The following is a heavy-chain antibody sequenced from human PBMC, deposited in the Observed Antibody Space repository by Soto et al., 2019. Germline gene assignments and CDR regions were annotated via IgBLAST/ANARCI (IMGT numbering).Heavy chain of an antibody. J-gene: IGHJ6*02. CDR1: GFSLNTGGVG. CDR2: IYWDDDE. CDR3: VRNWRYYGGDYYYGMDA. Sequence: ITLKESGPTLVKPTQTLTLTCTFSGFSLNTGGVGVGWVRPPLGKAMDWLALIYWDDDERYRPSLRCRLNITKDTINNQVVLTMTNMDPEDTATYYCVRNWRYYGGDYYYGMDAWGQGTTVTVSS. V-gene: IGHV2-5*02. D-gene: IGHD3-10*01.